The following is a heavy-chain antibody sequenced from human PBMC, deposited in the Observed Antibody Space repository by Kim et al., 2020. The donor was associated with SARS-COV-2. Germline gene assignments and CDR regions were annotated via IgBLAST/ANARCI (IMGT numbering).Heavy chain of an antibody. CDR3: ARDGVGSSWTEYYMDV. J-gene: IGHJ6*03. CDR1: GLTFSSYG. V-gene: IGHV3-33*01. Sequence: GGSLRLSCAASGLTFSSYGMHWVRQAPGKGLEWVAVIWYDGSNKYYADSVKGRFTISRDNSKNTLYLQMNSLRAEDTAVYYCARDGVGSSWTEYYMDVWGKGTTVTVSS. CDR2: IWYDGSNK. D-gene: IGHD6-13*01.